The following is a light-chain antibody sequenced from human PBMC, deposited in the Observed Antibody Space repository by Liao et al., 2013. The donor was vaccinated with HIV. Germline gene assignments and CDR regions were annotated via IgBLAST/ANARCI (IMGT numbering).Light chain of an antibody. CDR1: SIGSKS. V-gene: IGLV3-21*01. CDR3: QAWDSSILYV. CDR2: YDS. J-gene: IGLJ1*01. Sequence: SYELTQPPSVSVAPGMTARITCGGNSIGSKSVHWYQQKPGLAPVVVIYYDSDRPSGIPERFSGSNSGNTATLTISGTQAMDEADYYCQAWDSSILYVFGTGTKVTVL.